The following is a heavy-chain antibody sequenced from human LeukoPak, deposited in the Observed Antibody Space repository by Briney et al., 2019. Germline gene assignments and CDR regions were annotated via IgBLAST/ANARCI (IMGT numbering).Heavy chain of an antibody. D-gene: IGHD3-9*01. CDR3: ARNYPDGGGGRYDWLPVF. V-gene: IGHV3-48*04. CDR1: GFTFSSFI. Sequence: GGSLRLSCAASAASGFTFSSFIMNWVRQAPGKGLKWVSYISNGNSPIYYADPVKGRFTISRDNAKNSLYLQMNSLRVEDTALYYCARNYPDGGGGRYDWLPVFWGQGTLVTVSS. CDR2: ISNGNSPI. J-gene: IGHJ4*02.